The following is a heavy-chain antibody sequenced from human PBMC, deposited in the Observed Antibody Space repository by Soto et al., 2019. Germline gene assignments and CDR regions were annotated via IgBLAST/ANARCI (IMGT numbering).Heavy chain of an antibody. CDR1: GYSFTSYW. CDR3: ARQTIFPSTVWAFDI. Sequence: PGESLKISCKGSGYSFTSYWIGWVRQMPGKGLEWMGIIYPGDSDTRYSPSFQGQVTISADKSISTAYLQWRSLKAPDSAMYYCARQTIFPSTVWAFDIWGQGTMVTVSS. V-gene: IGHV5-51*01. D-gene: IGHD2-21*01. J-gene: IGHJ3*02. CDR2: IYPGDSDT.